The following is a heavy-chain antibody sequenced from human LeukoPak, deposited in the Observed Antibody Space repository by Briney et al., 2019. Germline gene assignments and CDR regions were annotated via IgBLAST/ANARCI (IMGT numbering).Heavy chain of an antibody. Sequence: ASVKVSCKAPGYTFTSYDFNWVRQATGQGLEWMGWMNPNSGNTGYAQKFQGRVNMTRDTSISTAYMELSSLRSEDTAVYYCARGTSCRGGSCYSDGYMDVWGKGTTVTVFS. CDR2: MNPNSGNT. J-gene: IGHJ6*03. CDR3: ARGTSCRGGSCYSDGYMDV. CDR1: GYTFTSYD. D-gene: IGHD2-15*01. V-gene: IGHV1-8*01.